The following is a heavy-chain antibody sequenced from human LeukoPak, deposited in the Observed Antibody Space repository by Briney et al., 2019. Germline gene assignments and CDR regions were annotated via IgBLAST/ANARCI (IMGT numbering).Heavy chain of an antibody. CDR3: AKWAGGSSGYHAY. J-gene: IGHJ4*02. D-gene: IGHD3-22*01. V-gene: IGHV3-9*01. Sequence: PGGSLRLSCAASGFTFDDYVMHWVRQAPGKGLEWVSGISWNSGSIDYADSVRGRFTISRDNAKNSLYLQMNSLRAEDTALYYCAKWAGGSSGYHAYWGQGTLVTVSS. CDR1: GFTFDDYV. CDR2: ISWNSGSI.